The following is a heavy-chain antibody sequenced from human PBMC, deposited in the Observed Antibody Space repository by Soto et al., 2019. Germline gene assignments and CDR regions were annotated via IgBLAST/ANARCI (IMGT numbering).Heavy chain of an antibody. CDR1: GGSFSKYG. CDR3: AGGYQDNYFYAVDV. D-gene: IGHD2-15*01. CDR2: IIPMFGIG. J-gene: IGHJ6*04. V-gene: IGHV1-69*01. Sequence: QVQLVQSGAEVKRPGSSVRVSCKASGGSFSKYGISWVRQAPGQGLEWMGGIIPMFGIGNYAEKFLGRVAVTAKESTCTRLMDVTSLSSEVTAGYFGAGGYQDNYFYAVDVWGEGTTVTVSS.